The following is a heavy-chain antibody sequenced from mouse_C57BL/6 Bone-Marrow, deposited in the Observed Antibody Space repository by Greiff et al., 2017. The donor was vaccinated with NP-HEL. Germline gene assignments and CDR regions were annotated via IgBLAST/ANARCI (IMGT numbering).Heavy chain of an antibody. V-gene: IGHV1-54*01. CDR1: GYAFTNYL. CDR3: ARNAGGFAY. CDR2: INPGSGGT. Sequence: QVQLQQSGAELVRPGTSVKVSCKASGYAFTNYLIEWVKQRPGQGLEWIGVINPGSGGTNYNEKFKGKATLTADKSSSTAYMQLSSLTSEDSAVYFCARNAGGFAYWGKGTLVTVSA. J-gene: IGHJ3*01.